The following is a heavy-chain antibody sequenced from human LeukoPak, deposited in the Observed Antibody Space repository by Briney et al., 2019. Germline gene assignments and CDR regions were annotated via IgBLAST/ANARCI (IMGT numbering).Heavy chain of an antibody. V-gene: IGHV4-34*01. CDR3: ASPDCSGSSCYSYYGMDV. CDR1: GGSFSGYY. J-gene: IGHJ6*02. D-gene: IGHD2-15*01. CDR2: INHSGST. Sequence: SETLSLTCAVYGGSFSGYYWSWIRQPPGKGLEWIGEINHSGSTNYNPSLKSRVTISVDTSKNQFSLKLSSVAAADTAVYYCASPDCSGSSCYSYYGMDVWGQGTTVTVSS.